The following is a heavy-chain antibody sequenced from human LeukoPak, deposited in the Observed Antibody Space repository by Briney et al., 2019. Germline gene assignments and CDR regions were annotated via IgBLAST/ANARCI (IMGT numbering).Heavy chain of an antibody. D-gene: IGHD5-18*01. CDR2: IYTSGST. J-gene: IGHJ5*02. Sequence: SETLSLTCTVSGGSISSGSYYWSRIRQPAGKGLEWIGRIYTSGSTNYNPSLKSRVTISVDTSKNQFSLKLSSVTAADTAVYYCAREDTAMVNPWGQGTLVTVSS. V-gene: IGHV4-61*02. CDR1: GGSISSGSYY. CDR3: AREDTAMVNP.